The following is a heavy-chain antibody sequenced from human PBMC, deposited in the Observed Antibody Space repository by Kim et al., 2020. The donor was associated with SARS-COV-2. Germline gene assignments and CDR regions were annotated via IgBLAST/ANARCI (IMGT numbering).Heavy chain of an antibody. CDR3: ARDGEFLEWLSPWYYDYYIDV. V-gene: IGHV3-21*01. D-gene: IGHD3-3*01. CDR2: ISSSSSYI. J-gene: IGHJ6*03. Sequence: GGSLRLSCAASGFTFSSYSMNWVRQAPGKGLEWVSSISSSSSYIYYADSVKGRFTISRDNAKNSLYLQMNSLRAEDTAVYYCARDGEFLEWLSPWYYDYYIDVWGKGTPVTVSS. CDR1: GFTFSSYS.